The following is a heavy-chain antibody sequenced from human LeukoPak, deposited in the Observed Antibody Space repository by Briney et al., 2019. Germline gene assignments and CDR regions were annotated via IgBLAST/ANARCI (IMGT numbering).Heavy chain of an antibody. CDR3: AKDSSSWYAFDY. CDR2: IWYDGSNK. CDR1: GFTFSSYG. Sequence: PWGSLRLSCAASGFTFSSYGMHWVRQAPGKGLEWVAVIWYDGSNKYYEDSVKGRFTISRDNSKNTLYLQMNSLRAEDTAVYYCAKDSSSWYAFDYWGQGTLVTVPS. J-gene: IGHJ4*02. D-gene: IGHD6-13*01. V-gene: IGHV3-33*06.